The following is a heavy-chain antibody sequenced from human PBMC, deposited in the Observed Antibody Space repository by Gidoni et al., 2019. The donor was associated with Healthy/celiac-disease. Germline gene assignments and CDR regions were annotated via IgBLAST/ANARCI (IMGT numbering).Heavy chain of an antibody. CDR1: GFTFRSYA. V-gene: IGHV3-30*04. J-gene: IGHJ3*02. CDR2: ISYDGSNK. CDR3: ARDRVVVTAIDAFDI. D-gene: IGHD2-21*02. Sequence: QVQLVESGGGVVQPGRSLRLSCAASGFTFRSYAMHWVRQAPGKGLEWVAVISYDGSNKYYADSVKGRFTISRDNSKNTLYLQMNSLRAEDTAVYYCARDRVVVTAIDAFDIWGQGTMVTVSS.